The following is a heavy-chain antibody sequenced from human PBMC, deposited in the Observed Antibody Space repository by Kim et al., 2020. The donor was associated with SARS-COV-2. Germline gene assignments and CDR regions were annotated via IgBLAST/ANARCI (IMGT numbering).Heavy chain of an antibody. CDR3: ARGGAVAGAYYFDY. D-gene: IGHD6-19*01. J-gene: IGHJ4*02. CDR2: TYYRSKWYN. Sequence: SQTLSLTCAISGDRVSSNSAAWNWIRQSPSGGLEWLGRTYYRSKWYNDYAVSVKSRITINPDTSKNQFSLQLNSVTPEDTAVYYCARGGAVAGAYYFDYWGQGTLVTVSS. CDR1: GDRVSSNSAA. V-gene: IGHV6-1*01.